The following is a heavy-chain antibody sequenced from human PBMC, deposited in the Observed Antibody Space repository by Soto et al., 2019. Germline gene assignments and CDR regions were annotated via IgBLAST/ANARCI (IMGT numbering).Heavy chain of an antibody. CDR1: GFTFDDYA. V-gene: IGHV3-9*01. CDR3: AKGRSSHYLDD. Sequence: GGSLRLSCAASGFTFDDYAMHWVRQVPGKGLEWVSGISWNSVAVAYADSVKGRFTISRDNAKNSVSLQMSSLRTEDTAFYHCAKGRSSHYLDDWGQGTLVTVSS. D-gene: IGHD3-16*02. CDR2: ISWNSVAV. J-gene: IGHJ4*02.